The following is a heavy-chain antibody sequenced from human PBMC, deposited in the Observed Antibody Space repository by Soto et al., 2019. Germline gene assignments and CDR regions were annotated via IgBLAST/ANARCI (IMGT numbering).Heavy chain of an antibody. V-gene: IGHV1-2*02. CDR1: GGTFSSYS. D-gene: IGHD3-16*01. Sequence: ASVKVSCTASGGTFSSYSISWVVQAPVQVPEWMGWIFPKSGGTKSAQKFQGRVTMTRDTSISTAYMELKRLRSDDTAVYFCAREGMYHYETKDYYPSTYGLDVWGQGTTVNVS. J-gene: IGHJ6*02. CDR2: IFPKSGGT. CDR3: AREGMYHYETKDYYPSTYGLDV.